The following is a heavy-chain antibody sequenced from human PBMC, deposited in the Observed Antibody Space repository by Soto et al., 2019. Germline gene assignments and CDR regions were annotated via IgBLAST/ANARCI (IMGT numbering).Heavy chain of an antibody. Sequence: QVQLVESGGGVVQPGRSLRLSCAASGFTFSNYGMHWVRQAPGKGLEWVAVISYHGSDKYYADSVKGRFTISRDNSKNTPHLQMDSRRAEDTAVYYCAKDHLTTTVTTVGYWGQGTLVTVSS. CDR2: ISYHGSDK. CDR3: AKDHLTTTVTTVGY. D-gene: IGHD4-17*01. J-gene: IGHJ4*02. V-gene: IGHV3-30*18. CDR1: GFTFSNYG.